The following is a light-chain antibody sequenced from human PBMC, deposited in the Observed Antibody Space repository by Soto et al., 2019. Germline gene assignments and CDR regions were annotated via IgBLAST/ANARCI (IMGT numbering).Light chain of an antibody. J-gene: IGKJ1*01. CDR2: GAS. V-gene: IGKV3-20*01. Sequence: DIVLTQSPGTMSLSPGERATLSCRPSQSVSSSYFAWYQQKPGQAPRLRIEGASSRATGIPDRFSGSGSGTDCTLTISRLEPEDCAVYYCQQYGSSPVTFGQGTKVDIK. CDR3: QQYGSSPVT. CDR1: QSVSSSY.